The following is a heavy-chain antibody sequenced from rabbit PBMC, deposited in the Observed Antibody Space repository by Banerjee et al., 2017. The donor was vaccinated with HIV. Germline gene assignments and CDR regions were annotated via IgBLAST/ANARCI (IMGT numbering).Heavy chain of an antibody. V-gene: IGHV1S45*01. CDR2: IYISSDRT. CDR1: GFDLSSAYY. CDR3: ARVPNNSGYWGL. J-gene: IGHJ4*01. Sequence: QEQLEESGGGLVQPEGSLTLTCKASGFDLSSAYYMCWVRQAPGKGLEWIACIYISSDRTWYASWAKGRFTISETSSTTMTLQMTSLTAADTATYFCARVPNNSGYWGLWGPGTLVTVS. D-gene: IGHD1-1*01.